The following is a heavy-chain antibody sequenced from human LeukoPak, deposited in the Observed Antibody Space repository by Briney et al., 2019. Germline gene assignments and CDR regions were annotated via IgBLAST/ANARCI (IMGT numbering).Heavy chain of an antibody. J-gene: IGHJ5*02. D-gene: IGHD3-22*01. CDR2: IKQDGSEK. V-gene: IGHV3-7*01. Sequence: GGSLRLSCAASGFTFSSYWMSWVRQAPGKGLEWVANIKQDGSEKYYVDSVKGRFTISRDNAKNSLYLQMNSLRAEDTAVYYCVREDYYYDNSGYHWFDPWGQGTLVTVSS. CDR3: VREDYYYDNSGYHWFDP. CDR1: GFTFSSYW.